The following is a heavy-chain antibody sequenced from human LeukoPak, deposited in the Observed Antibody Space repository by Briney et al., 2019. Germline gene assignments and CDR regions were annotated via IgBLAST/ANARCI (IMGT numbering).Heavy chain of an antibody. CDR2: IIGNGGSS. V-gene: IGHV3-23*01. CDR3: ARDVRWGYGDYQPYCFDY. CDR1: GFTFTNYA. Sequence: PPGGSLRLSCAASGFTFTNYAMNWVRQAPGKGLEWVSTIIGNGGSSYHADSVKGRFTISRDNTKNMLYLQMDSLRAEDTAVYYCARDVRWGYGDYQPYCFDYWGQGTLVTVSS. J-gene: IGHJ4*02. D-gene: IGHD4-17*01.